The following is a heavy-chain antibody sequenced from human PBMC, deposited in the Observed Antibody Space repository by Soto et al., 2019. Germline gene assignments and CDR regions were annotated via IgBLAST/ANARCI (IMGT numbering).Heavy chain of an antibody. CDR1: GYTFSNYY. J-gene: IGHJ4*02. D-gene: IGHD3-10*01. CDR2: INAGGGGT. Sequence: ASVKVSCKTSGYTFSNYYMHWVRQAPGQGLEWMAIINAGGGGTSYAQKFQGRVTTTRDTSTTTVYMELSSLRSEDTAVYFCVRQYASGIYYFDYWGQGTLVTVSS. CDR3: VRQYASGIYYFDY. V-gene: IGHV1-46*01.